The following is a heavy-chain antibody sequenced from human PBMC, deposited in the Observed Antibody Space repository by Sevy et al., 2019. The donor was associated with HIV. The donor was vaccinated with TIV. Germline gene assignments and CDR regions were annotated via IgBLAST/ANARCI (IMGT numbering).Heavy chain of an antibody. D-gene: IGHD3-3*01. J-gene: IGHJ6*02. V-gene: IGHV3-23*01. Sequence: GGSLRLSCAASGFTFSSYAMSWVRQAPGKGLEWVSAISGSGGSTYYADSVKGRFTISRDNSKNTLYLQMNSLRAEDTAVYYCAKDYDFWSGYYPYYYGMDVWGQGTTVTVSS. CDR2: ISGSGGST. CDR3: AKDYDFWSGYYPYYYGMDV. CDR1: GFTFSSYA.